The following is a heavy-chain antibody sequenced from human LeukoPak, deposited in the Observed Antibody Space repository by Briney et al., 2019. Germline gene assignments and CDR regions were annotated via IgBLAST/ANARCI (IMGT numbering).Heavy chain of an antibody. J-gene: IGHJ4*02. CDR1: GFTFSSYS. V-gene: IGHV3-21*01. Sequence: KTGGSLRLSCAASGFTFSSYSMNWVRQAPGKGLEWVSSISSSSSYIYYADSVKGRFTISRDNAKNSLYLQINSLRAEDTAVYYCARGGYSYGYSDYWGQGTLVTVSS. CDR3: ARGGYSYGYSDY. D-gene: IGHD5-18*01. CDR2: ISSSSSYI.